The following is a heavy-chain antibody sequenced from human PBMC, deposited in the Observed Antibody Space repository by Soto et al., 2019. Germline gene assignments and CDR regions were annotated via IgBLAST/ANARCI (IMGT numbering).Heavy chain of an antibody. Sequence: ASVKVSCKASGGTFSSYAISWVRQAPGQGLEWMGGIIPIFGTANYAQKFQGRVTITADESTSTAYMELSSLRSEDTAVYYCARVEYSSSWLYNWFDPWGQGTLVTVSS. CDR1: GGTFSSYA. CDR3: ARVEYSSSWLYNWFDP. CDR2: IIPIFGTA. V-gene: IGHV1-69*13. D-gene: IGHD6-13*01. J-gene: IGHJ5*02.